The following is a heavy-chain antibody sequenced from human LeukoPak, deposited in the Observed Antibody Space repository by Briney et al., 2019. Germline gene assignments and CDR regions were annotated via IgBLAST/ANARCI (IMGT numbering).Heavy chain of an antibody. Sequence: ASVKVSCKASGYTFTGYYIHWVRQAPGQGLELMGWINPNNGGTNYAQKFQGRVTMSRDTSISTAYVELSRLRSDDTAVYYCARSSRPCSGGSCYLYSYYYHNMDVWGKGTTVTISS. CDR1: GYTFTGYY. J-gene: IGHJ6*03. CDR2: INPNNGGT. D-gene: IGHD2-15*01. CDR3: ARSSRPCSGGSCYLYSYYYHNMDV. V-gene: IGHV1-2*02.